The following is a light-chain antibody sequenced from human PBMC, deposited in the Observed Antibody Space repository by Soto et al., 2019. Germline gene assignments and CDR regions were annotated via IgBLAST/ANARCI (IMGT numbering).Light chain of an antibody. CDR1: QSLVHSDGNTY. V-gene: IGKV2-24*01. CDR3: MQATQFPIT. Sequence: DIVMTPTPLASPVTLGQPASISCRSSQSLVHSDGNTYLSWLQQRPGQPPRHLIYEISNRFSGVPDRFSGSGAGTDFTLKISRVEAEDVGVYYFMQATQFPITFGQGTRLEIK. J-gene: IGKJ5*01. CDR2: EIS.